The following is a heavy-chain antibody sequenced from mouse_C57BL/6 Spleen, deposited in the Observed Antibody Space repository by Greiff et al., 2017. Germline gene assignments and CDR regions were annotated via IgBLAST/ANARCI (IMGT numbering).Heavy chain of an antibody. CDR1: GYAFSSSW. Sequence: VQRVESGPELVKPGASVKISCKASGYAFSSSWMNWVKQRPGKGLEWIGRIYPGDGDTNYNGKFKGKATLTADKSSSTAYMQRSSLTSEDSAVYFGARQGGVYSTLGYWGQGTTLTVSS. CDR2: IYPGDGDT. CDR3: ARQGGVYSTLGY. D-gene: IGHD2-5*01. V-gene: IGHV1-82*01. J-gene: IGHJ2*01.